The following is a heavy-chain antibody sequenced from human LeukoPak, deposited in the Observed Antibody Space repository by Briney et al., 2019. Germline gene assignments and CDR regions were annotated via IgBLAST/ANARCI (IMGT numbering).Heavy chain of an antibody. V-gene: IGHV3-30*07. J-gene: IGHJ4*02. Sequence: GGSLRLSCAASGFTFSSYAMHWVRQAPGKGLEWVAVISYDGSNKYYADSVKGRFTISRDNSKNTLYLQMNSLRAEDTAVYYCARDLPIGYSGGFDYWGQGTLVTVSS. D-gene: IGHD6-19*01. CDR1: GFTFSSYA. CDR2: ISYDGSNK. CDR3: ARDLPIGYSGGFDY.